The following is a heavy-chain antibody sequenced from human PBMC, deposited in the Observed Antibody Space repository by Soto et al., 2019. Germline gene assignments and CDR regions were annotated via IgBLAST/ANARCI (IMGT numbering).Heavy chain of an antibody. CDR1: GDTSNTYA. J-gene: IGHJ4*01. CDR2: INPMSRTA. Sequence: VQLVQSGSEVKKPGSSVKVSCKASGDTSNTYAVSLVRQAHGNGLEWMGGINPMSRTAKYAEQYRGRVTINADEATKTVYLDLNTLRFENPAFYFCVRGKYCGASIYSAREYWGHGTLVAVAS. CDR3: VRGKYCGASIYSAREY. D-gene: IGHD2-21*01. V-gene: IGHV1-69*01.